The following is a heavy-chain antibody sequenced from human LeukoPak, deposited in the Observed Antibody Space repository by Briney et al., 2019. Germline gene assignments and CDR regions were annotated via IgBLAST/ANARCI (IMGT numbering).Heavy chain of an antibody. J-gene: IGHJ4*02. D-gene: IGHD3-22*01. CDR3: ASKGYYYDSSGYYSDY. CDR1: GFTFSSYA. V-gene: IGHV3-30-3*01. Sequence: GGSLRLSCAASGFTFSSYAMHWVRQAPGMGLEWAAVISYDGSNKYYADSVKGRFTISRDNSKNTLYLQMNSLRAEDTAVYYCASKGYYYDSSGYYSDYWGQGTLVTVSS. CDR2: ISYDGSNK.